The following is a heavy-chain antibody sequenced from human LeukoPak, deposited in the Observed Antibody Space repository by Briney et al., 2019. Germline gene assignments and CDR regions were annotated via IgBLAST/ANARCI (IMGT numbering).Heavy chain of an antibody. Sequence: GGSLRLSCAASGFTFISYAMSWVRQARGKGLDWVSAINCSGGWTYYADSVKGRFTISRDNSKNTLYLQMNGLRAEETAVYYCAKGRLGCSSTSCYADYYYYGMDVWGKGTTVTVSS. D-gene: IGHD2-2*01. V-gene: IGHV3-23*01. CDR3: AKGRLGCSSTSCYADYYYYGMDV. CDR1: GFTFISYA. CDR2: INCSGGWT. J-gene: IGHJ6*04.